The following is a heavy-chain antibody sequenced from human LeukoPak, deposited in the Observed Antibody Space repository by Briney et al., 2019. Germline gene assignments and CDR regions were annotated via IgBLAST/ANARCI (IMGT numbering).Heavy chain of an antibody. CDR3: ARAMDY. CDR2: IKQDGSEK. CDR1: GFTFSSYR. J-gene: IGHJ4*02. V-gene: IGHV3-7*03. Sequence: PGGSLRLSCAVSGFTFSSYRMNWVRQAPGKGLEWVANIKQDGSEKHYVDSVKGRFTSSRDNAKNSLYLQMNSLRAEDTAVYYCARAMDYWGQGTLVTVSS.